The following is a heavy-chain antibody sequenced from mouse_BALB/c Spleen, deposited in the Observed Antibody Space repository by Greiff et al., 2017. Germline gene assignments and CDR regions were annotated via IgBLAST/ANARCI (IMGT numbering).Heavy chain of an antibody. J-gene: IGHJ4*01. V-gene: IGHV7-3*02. Sequence: EVQVVESGGGLVQPGGSLRLSCATSGFTFTDYYMSWVRQPPGKALEWLGFIRNKANGYTTEYSASVKGRFTISRDNSQSILYLQMNTLRAEDSATYYCARVYDYEGGYAMDYWGQGTSVTVSS. D-gene: IGHD2-4*01. CDR1: GFTFTDYY. CDR2: IRNKANGYTT. CDR3: ARVYDYEGGYAMDY.